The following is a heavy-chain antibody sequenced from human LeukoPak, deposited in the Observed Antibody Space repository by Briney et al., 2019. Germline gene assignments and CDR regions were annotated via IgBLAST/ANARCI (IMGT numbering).Heavy chain of an antibody. CDR3: AKASMVRVSLDY. D-gene: IGHD3-10*01. CDR2: LYYSGST. Sequence: SETLSLTCTVSGGSISSHHRSWIRQPPGKGLEWIGYLYYSGSTNYNPSLKSRITISVDTSKNKLSLKLSSVTAADTAVYYCAKASMVRVSLDYWGQGTLVTVSS. J-gene: IGHJ4*02. V-gene: IGHV4-59*11. CDR1: GGSISSHH.